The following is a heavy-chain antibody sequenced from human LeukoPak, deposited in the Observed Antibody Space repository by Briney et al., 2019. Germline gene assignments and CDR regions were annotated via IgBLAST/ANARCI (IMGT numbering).Heavy chain of an antibody. Sequence: RGSLRLSCAASGFTFSSYAMSWVRQAPGKGLEWVSAISGSGGSTYYADSVKGRFTISRDNSKNTLYLQMNSLRAEDTAVYYCAKDQYSYGYFDYWGQGTLVTVSS. V-gene: IGHV3-23*01. J-gene: IGHJ4*02. CDR2: ISGSGGST. CDR3: AKDQYSYGYFDY. D-gene: IGHD5-18*01. CDR1: GFTFSSYA.